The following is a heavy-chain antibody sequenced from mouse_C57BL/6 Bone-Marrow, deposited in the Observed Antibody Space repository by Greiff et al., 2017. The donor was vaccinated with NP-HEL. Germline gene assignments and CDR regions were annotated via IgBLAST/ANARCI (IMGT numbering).Heavy chain of an antibody. D-gene: IGHD1-1*01. CDR2: IYPGSGST. CDR3: GGYYGKYFDV. V-gene: IGHV1-55*01. J-gene: IGHJ1*03. Sequence: VQLQQPGAELVKPGASVKMSCKASGYTFTSSWVTWVKQRPGHGLEWLGDIYPGSGSTNYNEKFKSKATLTVDTSSSTAYMQLSSLTSEDSAVYYCGGYYGKYFDVWGTGTTVTVSS. CDR1: GYTFTSSW.